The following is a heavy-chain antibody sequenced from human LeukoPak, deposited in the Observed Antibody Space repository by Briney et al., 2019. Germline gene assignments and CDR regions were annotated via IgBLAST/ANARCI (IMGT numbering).Heavy chain of an antibody. Sequence: PGGSLRLSCAASGFTFSAYGVTWVRQAPGKGLEWVSSMGVSGDNVHYADSVKGRFAISRDNSKNTLYLQMNSLRAEDAAVYYCAKDPNGDYEAGWFDPWGQGTLVTVSS. CDR3: AKDPNGDYEAGWFDP. D-gene: IGHD4-17*01. CDR1: GFTFSAYG. CDR2: MGVSGDNV. J-gene: IGHJ5*02. V-gene: IGHV3-23*01.